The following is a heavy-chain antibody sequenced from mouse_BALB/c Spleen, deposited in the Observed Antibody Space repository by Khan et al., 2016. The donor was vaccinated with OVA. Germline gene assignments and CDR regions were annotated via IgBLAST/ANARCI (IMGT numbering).Heavy chain of an antibody. V-gene: IGHV3-8*02. D-gene: IGHD1-1*01. Sequence: EVQLQESGPSLVKPSQTLSLTCSVTGDSITSGFWNWIRKFPGNKFEYLGYITYSGNTYYNPSLKSRISITRDTSKSQYYLTLNSVTTEDTATYYCARSYGSGAMDYWGKGTSVTVPS. J-gene: IGHJ4*01. CDR2: ITYSGNT. CDR3: ARSYGSGAMDY. CDR1: GDSITSGF.